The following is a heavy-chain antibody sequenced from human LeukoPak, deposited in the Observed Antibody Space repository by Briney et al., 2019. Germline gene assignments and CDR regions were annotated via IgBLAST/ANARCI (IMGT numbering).Heavy chain of an antibody. Sequence: SETLSLTCTVSGGSISSYYWSWIRQPPGKGLEWIGYIYYSGSTNYNPSLESRVTISVDTSKNQFSLKLSSVTAADTAVYYCAGRVLRFLEWLSPSSGFDPWGQGTLVTVSS. V-gene: IGHV4-59*01. CDR1: GGSISSYY. J-gene: IGHJ5*02. D-gene: IGHD3-3*01. CDR3: AGRVLRFLEWLSPSSGFDP. CDR2: IYYSGST.